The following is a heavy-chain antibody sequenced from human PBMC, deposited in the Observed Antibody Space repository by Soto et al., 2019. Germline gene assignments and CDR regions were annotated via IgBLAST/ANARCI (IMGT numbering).Heavy chain of an antibody. V-gene: IGHV3-53*01. CDR1: GFTVSSNY. Sequence: PGGSLRLSCAASGFTVSSNYMSWVRQAPGKXLEWVSVIYSGGSTYYADSVKGRFTISRDNSKNTLYLQMNSLRAEDTAVYYCARDYYGSGSYYTYYYYGMDVWGQGTTVTVSS. CDR3: ARDYYGSGSYYTYYYYGMDV. J-gene: IGHJ6*02. CDR2: IYSGGST. D-gene: IGHD3-10*01.